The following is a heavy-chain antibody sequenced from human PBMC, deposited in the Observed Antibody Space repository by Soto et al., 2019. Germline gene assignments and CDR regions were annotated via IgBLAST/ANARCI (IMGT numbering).Heavy chain of an antibody. CDR1: GFRFKSFV. CDR3: ARWGTTGGFDL. D-gene: IGHD3-16*01. J-gene: IGHJ4*02. CDR2: TSYDGNNK. Sequence: QVQLVESGGGVVQPGTSLRLSCAASGFRFKSFVMHWVRQAPGKGLEWVAFTSYDGNNKDYGDSVKGRFTVSRDNSQNPLHLQMDFLRPEDKALYYCARWGTTGGFDLWGQGTLVSVSS. V-gene: IGHV3-30*19.